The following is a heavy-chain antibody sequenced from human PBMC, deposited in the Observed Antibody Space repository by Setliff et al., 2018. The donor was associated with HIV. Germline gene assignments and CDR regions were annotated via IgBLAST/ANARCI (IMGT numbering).Heavy chain of an antibody. CDR2: IYPGDSDT. CDR1: GYNFISYY. V-gene: IGHV5-51*01. CDR3: ARRPVSDTFDV. J-gene: IGHJ3*01. Sequence: GESLKISCKASGYNFISYYIGWVRQMPGKGLEWMGIIYPGDSDTRYGPSFEGQVTISADWSITTAFLQWNSLKASDTAIYYCARRPVSDTFDVWGQGTMVTVSS.